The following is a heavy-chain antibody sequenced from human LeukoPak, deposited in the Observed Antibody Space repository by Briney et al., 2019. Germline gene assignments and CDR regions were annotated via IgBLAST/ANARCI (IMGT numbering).Heavy chain of an antibody. V-gene: IGHV3-23*01. Sequence: PGGSPRLSCAASGFTFSSYAMSWVRQAPGKGLEWVSAISGSGGSTYYADSVKGRFTISRDNSKNTLYLQMNSLRAEDTAVYYCTKDYYYDILTGYFDYWGQGTLVTVSS. CDR2: ISGSGGST. J-gene: IGHJ4*02. D-gene: IGHD3-9*01. CDR1: GFTFSSYA. CDR3: TKDYYYDILTGYFDY.